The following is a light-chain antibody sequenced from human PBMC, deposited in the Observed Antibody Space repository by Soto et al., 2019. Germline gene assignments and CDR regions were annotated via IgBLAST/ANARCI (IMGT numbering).Light chain of an antibody. CDR1: SSDVGGYNS. Sequence: QSALTQPASVSGSPGQSITISCTGTSSDVGGYNSVPWYQQYPGKAPKLMIHDVSNRPSGVSNRFSGSKSGNTASLTISGLQAEDEADYYCSSYTSSSSYVFGSGTKLTVL. J-gene: IGLJ1*01. CDR2: DVS. CDR3: SSYTSSSSYV. V-gene: IGLV2-14*01.